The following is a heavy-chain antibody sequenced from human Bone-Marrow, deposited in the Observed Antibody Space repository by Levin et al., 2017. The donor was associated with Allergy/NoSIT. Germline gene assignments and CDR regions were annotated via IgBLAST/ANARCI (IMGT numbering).Heavy chain of an antibody. J-gene: IGHJ6*02. Sequence: ASVKVSCKASGYTFTGYYMHWVRQAPGQGREWMGWINPNSGGTNYAQKFQGWVTMTRDTSISTAYMELSRLRSDDTAVYYCARGAVATAPGYYYYYHGMDGWGQGTTVTVSS. CDR3: ARGAVATAPGYYYYYHGMDG. CDR1: GYTFTGYY. V-gene: IGHV1-2*04. CDR2: INPNSGGT. D-gene: IGHD5-12*01.